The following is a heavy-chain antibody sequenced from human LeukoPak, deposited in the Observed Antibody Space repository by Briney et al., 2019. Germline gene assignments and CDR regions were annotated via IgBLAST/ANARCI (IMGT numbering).Heavy chain of an antibody. CDR2: IRYDGSNK. D-gene: IGHD3-10*01. Sequence: PGGSLRLSCAASGFTFSSYGMHWVRQAPGKGLEWVAFIRYDGSNKYYADSVKGRFTISRDNSKNTLYLQMNSLRAEDTAVYYCAKASDVLWFGLFDYWGQGTLVTVSS. CDR3: AKASDVLWFGLFDY. CDR1: GFTFSSYG. J-gene: IGHJ4*02. V-gene: IGHV3-30*02.